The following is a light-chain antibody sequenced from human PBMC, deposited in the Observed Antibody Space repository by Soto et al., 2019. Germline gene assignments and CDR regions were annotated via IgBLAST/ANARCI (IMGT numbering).Light chain of an antibody. CDR1: RSNIGSNT. J-gene: IGLJ2*01. V-gene: IGLV1-44*01. Sequence: QSVLSQPPSASGTPGQRVTISCSGSRSNIGSNTVNWYQQLPGTAPKLLMYSNNQRPSGVSDRLSGSKSGTSASLAVRGLQSEDEADYYCATWDDSLNGHVVFGGGTKLTVL. CDR2: SNN. CDR3: ATWDDSLNGHVV.